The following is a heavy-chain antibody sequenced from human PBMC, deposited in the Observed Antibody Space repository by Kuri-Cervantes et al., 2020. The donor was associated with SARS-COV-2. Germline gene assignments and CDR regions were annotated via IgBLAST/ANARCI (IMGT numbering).Heavy chain of an antibody. V-gene: IGHV1-69*13. CDR2: IIPIFRKL. J-gene: IGHJ3*02. CDR3: ARGDPKPYDSRFVHAFDI. CDR1: GGSFSTYA. Sequence: SVKVSCKVSGGSFSTYAITWVRQAPGQGLEWMGGIIPIFRKLNYAQKFQGRVTITADEPTTTAYMERSSLKSEDTAVYYCARGDPKPYDSRFVHAFDIWGQGTMVTDSS. D-gene: IGHD3-22*01.